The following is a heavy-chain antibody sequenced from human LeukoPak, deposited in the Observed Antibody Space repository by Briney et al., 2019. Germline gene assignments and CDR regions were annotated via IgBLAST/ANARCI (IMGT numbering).Heavy chain of an antibody. D-gene: IGHD3-9*01. CDR1: GFTLSTFW. V-gene: IGHV3-48*02. J-gene: IGHJ4*02. Sequence: GGSLRLSCAASGFTLSTFWMSWVRQAPGKGLEWIAYINHNGEAIYYPDFVKGRFTISRDNAKNSLFLQMNDLRDEDTAVYYCARDYDWAFDFWGQGTRVTVSS. CDR3: ARDYDWAFDF. CDR2: INHNGEAI.